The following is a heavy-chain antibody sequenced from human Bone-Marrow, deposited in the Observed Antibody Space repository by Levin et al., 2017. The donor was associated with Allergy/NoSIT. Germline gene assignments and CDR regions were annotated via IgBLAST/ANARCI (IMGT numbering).Heavy chain of an antibody. V-gene: IGHV3-7*03. CDR3: ADLGLV. Sequence: LSLTCVASGFTFSRVWMAWVRQAPGKGLEWVASLNEDGSQRYYVDSVKGRLTISRDNAKDSLYLQMNSLRAEDTAVYYCADLGLVWGQGTLVTVSS. CDR2: LNEDGSQR. J-gene: IGHJ4*02. D-gene: IGHD3-16*01. CDR1: GFTFSRVW.